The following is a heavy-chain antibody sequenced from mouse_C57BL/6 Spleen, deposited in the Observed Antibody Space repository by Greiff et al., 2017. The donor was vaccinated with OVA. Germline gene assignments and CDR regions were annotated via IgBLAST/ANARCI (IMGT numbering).Heavy chain of an antibody. V-gene: IGHV1-62-2*01. Sequence: VQLQQSGAELVKPGASVKLSCKASGYTFTEYTIHWVKQRSGQGLEWIGWFYPGSGSTKYNEKFKDKATLTADKSSSTGYMELSRLTSEDSAVYFGRRHVDYGKAMDYWGQGTSVTVSS. D-gene: IGHD1-1*02. CDR1: GYTFTEYT. CDR2: FYPGSGST. CDR3: RRHVDYGKAMDY. J-gene: IGHJ4*01.